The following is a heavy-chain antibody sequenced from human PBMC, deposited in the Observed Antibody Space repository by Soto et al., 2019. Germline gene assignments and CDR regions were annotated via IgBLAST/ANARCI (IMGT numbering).Heavy chain of an antibody. CDR1: GGTFSSYA. Sequence: GASVKVSCKASGGTFSSYAISWVRQAPGQGLEWMGGIIPIFGTANYAQKFQGRVTITADESTSTAYMELSSLRSEDTAVYYCASAGGYSYGPDASDIWGQGTMVTVSS. CDR2: IIPIFGTA. J-gene: IGHJ3*02. V-gene: IGHV1-69*13. CDR3: ASAGGYSYGPDASDI. D-gene: IGHD5-18*01.